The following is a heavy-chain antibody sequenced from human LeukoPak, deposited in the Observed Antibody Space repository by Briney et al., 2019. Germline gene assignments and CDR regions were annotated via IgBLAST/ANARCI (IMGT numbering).Heavy chain of an antibody. CDR2: IYYSGST. V-gene: IGHV4-30-4*01. CDR3: AREIRSVRSNWFDP. D-gene: IGHD6-25*01. CDR1: GGSISSGDYY. J-gene: IGHJ5*02. Sequence: SETLSLTCTVSGGSISSGDYYWSWIRQPPGKGLEWIGYIYYSGSTYYNPSLKSRVTISVDTSKNQFSLKLSSVTAADTAVYYCAREIRSVRSNWFDPWGQGTLVTVSS.